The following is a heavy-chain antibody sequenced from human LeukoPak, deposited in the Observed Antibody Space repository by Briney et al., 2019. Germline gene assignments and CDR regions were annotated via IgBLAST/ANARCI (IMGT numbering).Heavy chain of an antibody. Sequence: GRSLRLSCAASGFTFSSDGMHWGRQAPGKGLEWVAVIWYDGSNKYYADSVKGRFTISRDNSKNALYLQMNSLRAEDTAVYYCARDLSVTTSWFDPWGQGTLVTVSS. CDR2: IWYDGSNK. V-gene: IGHV3-33*01. J-gene: IGHJ5*02. CDR3: ARDLSVTTSWFDP. D-gene: IGHD4-11*01. CDR1: GFTFSSDG.